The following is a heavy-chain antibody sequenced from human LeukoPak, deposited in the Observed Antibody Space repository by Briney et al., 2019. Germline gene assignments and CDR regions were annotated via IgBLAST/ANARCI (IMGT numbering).Heavy chain of an antibody. CDR3: ASPETGGFFDY. Sequence: GRSLRLSCVASGFTFSSHWVHWVRQVPGKGLVWVSRINGDGSSTNYADSVKGRFTISRDNAKNTLYLQMNSLRTEDTAVYYCASPETGGFFDYWGQGALVTVAS. D-gene: IGHD7-27*01. CDR2: INGDGSST. V-gene: IGHV3-74*01. CDR1: GFTFSSHW. J-gene: IGHJ4*02.